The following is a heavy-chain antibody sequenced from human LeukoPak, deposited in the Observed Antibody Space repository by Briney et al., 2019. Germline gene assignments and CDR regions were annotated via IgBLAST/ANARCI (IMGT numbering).Heavy chain of an antibody. D-gene: IGHD2-2*01. CDR1: GFTFSDYY. V-gene: IGHV3-11*01. J-gene: IGHJ4*02. Sequence: GGSLRLSCAASGFTFSDYYMSWIRQAPGKGLEWVSYISSSGSTIYYADSAKGRFTISRDNAKNSLYLRMNSLRAEDTAVYYCAREGGLVPAATNFDYWGQGTLVTVSS. CDR2: ISSSGSTI. CDR3: AREGGLVPAATNFDY.